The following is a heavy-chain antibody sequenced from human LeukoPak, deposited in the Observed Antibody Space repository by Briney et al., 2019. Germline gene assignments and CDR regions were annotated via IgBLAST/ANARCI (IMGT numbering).Heavy chain of an antibody. V-gene: IGHV4-39*02. D-gene: IGHD4/OR15-4a*01. CDR2: IYYSGST. CDR1: GGSISSSSYY. J-gene: IGHJ6*02. CDR3: ARDSYGANYYYYYGMDV. Sequence: ASETLSLTCTVSGGSISSSSYYWGWIRQPPGKGLEWIGSIYYSGSTYYNPSLKSRVTISVDTSKNQFSLKLSSVTAADTAVYYCARDSYGANYYYYYGMDVWGQGTTVTVSS.